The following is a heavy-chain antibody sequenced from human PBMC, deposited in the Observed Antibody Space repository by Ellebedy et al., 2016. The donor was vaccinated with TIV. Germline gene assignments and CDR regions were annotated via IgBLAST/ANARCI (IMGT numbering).Heavy chain of an antibody. CDR1: GATVSGNA. J-gene: IGHJ6*02. CDR3: AIRGGGDYRELYFYYGMDV. V-gene: IGHV1-69*06. D-gene: IGHD4-17*01. CDR2: MLPVFGTT. Sequence: AASVKVSCKASGATVSGNAFNWVRQAPGQGLEWMGGMLPVFGTTFHAQRFQGRVTFTADKSSNTAYMELSSLTSEDTAVYYCAIRGGGDYRELYFYYGMDVWGQGTTVTVSS.